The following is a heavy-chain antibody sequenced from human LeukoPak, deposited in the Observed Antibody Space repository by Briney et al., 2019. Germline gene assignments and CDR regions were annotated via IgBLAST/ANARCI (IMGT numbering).Heavy chain of an antibody. Sequence: PSETLSLTCAVYGGSFSGYFWNWIRQSPGKGLEWIGEINHSGSTNYNPSLKSRVTISVDTSKNQFSLKLSSVTAADTAVYYCARVSTSFEAHNYYYMDVWGKGTTVTVSS. CDR2: INHSGST. CDR1: GGSFSGYF. J-gene: IGHJ6*03. CDR3: ARVSTSFEAHNYYYMDV. V-gene: IGHV4-34*01. D-gene: IGHD2-2*01.